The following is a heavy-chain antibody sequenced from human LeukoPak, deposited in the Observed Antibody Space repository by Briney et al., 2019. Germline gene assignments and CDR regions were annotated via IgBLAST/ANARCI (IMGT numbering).Heavy chain of an antibody. Sequence: PGGSLRLSCAASGFTFSSYSMNWVRQAPGKGLEWVSAISGSGGSTYYADSVKGRFTISRDNSKNTLYLQMNSLRAEDTAVYYCAKDLGVITTYAFDIWGQGTMVTVSS. CDR1: GFTFSSYS. V-gene: IGHV3-23*01. D-gene: IGHD3-22*01. CDR2: ISGSGGST. CDR3: AKDLGVITTYAFDI. J-gene: IGHJ3*02.